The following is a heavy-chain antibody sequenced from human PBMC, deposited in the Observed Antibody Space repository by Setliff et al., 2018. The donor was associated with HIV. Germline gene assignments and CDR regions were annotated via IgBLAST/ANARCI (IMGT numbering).Heavy chain of an antibody. CDR2: IKQDGSEK. CDR1: GFSFSSYW. Sequence: PGGSLRLSCEASGFSFSSYWMSWVRQAPGKGLEWVANIKQDGSEKHYMDSVKGRFTISRDNSKNTLYLQMNSVRVEDTAIYYCTIHPGRTWLQLVRGDRFDIWGQGTMVTVSS. V-gene: IGHV3-7*03. CDR3: TIHPGRTWLQLVRGDRFDI. D-gene: IGHD5-12*01. J-gene: IGHJ3*02.